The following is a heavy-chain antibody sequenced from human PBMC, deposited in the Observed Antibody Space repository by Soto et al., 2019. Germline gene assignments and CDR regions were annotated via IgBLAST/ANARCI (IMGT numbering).Heavy chain of an antibody. CDR1: GFTFSGSA. V-gene: IGHV3-73*01. CDR3: TRLTTVTTGH. CDR2: IRSKANSYAT. Sequence: EVQLVESGGGLVQPGGSLKLSCAASGFTFSGSAMHWVRQASGKGLEWVGRIRSKANSYATAYAASVKGRFTISRDDSKNTAYLQMNSLKTEDTAVDYCTRLTTVTTGHWGQGTLVTVSS. D-gene: IGHD4-17*01. J-gene: IGHJ4*02.